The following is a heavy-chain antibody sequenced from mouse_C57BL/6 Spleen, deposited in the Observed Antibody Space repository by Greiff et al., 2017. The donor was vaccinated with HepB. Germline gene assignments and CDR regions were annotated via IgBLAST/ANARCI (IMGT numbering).Heavy chain of an antibody. J-gene: IGHJ4*01. CDR2: ISGGGGNT. CDR3: ARQPSYDYYYAMDY. Sequence: EVQRVESGGGLVKPGGSLKLSCAASGFTFSSYTMSWVRQTPEKRLEWVATISGGGGNTYYPDSVKGRFTISRDNAKNTLYLQMSSLRSEDTALYYCARQPSYDYYYAMDYWGQGTSVTVSS. V-gene: IGHV5-9*01. CDR1: GFTFSSYT. D-gene: IGHD2-4*01.